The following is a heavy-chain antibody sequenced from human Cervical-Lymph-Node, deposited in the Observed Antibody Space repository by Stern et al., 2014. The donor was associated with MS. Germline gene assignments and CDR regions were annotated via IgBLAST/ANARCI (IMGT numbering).Heavy chain of an antibody. V-gene: IGHV4-39*01. CDR2: IHYTGND. CDR3: ARQRGQWLWAFDV. J-gene: IGHJ3*01. CDR1: GDSISSGDYH. Sequence: QLQLQESGPGLLKSSETLSLTCTVSGDSISSGDYHWAWIRQPPGKGLEWIATIHYTGNDHNNPSLKSRVTVSADTSKTHFPLQLSSVTAADTALYFCARQRGQWLWAFDVWGQGTMVTVSS. D-gene: IGHD6-19*01.